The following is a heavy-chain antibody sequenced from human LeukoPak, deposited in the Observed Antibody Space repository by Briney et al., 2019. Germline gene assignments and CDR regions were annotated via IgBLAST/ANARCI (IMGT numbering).Heavy chain of an antibody. J-gene: IGHJ4*02. Sequence: QAGGSLRLSCAVSGITLSNYGMSWVRQAPGKGLEWVAGISDSGGRTNYADSVKGRFTISRDNPKNTLYLQMTSLRAEDTAVYFCAKRGVVIRVILVGFHKEAYYFDSWGQGALVTVSS. CDR2: ISDSGGRT. CDR1: GITLSNYG. CDR3: AKRGVVIRVILVGFHKEAYYFDS. V-gene: IGHV3-23*01. D-gene: IGHD3-22*01.